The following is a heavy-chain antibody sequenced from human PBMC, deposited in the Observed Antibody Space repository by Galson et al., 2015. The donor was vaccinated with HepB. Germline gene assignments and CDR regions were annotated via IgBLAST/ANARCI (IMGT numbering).Heavy chain of an antibody. J-gene: IGHJ4*02. CDR1: GFPFNTYW. CDR3: ATRGQAMAD. CDR2: INEDGSDK. Sequence: SLRLSCAASGFPFNTYWMTWVRQAPGQGLEWVANINEDGSDKNYVDSVKGRFIISRDNAKRALYLQMNSLRADDTAVYYCATRGQAMADWGQGTLVTVSS. V-gene: IGHV3-7*01. D-gene: IGHD6-19*01.